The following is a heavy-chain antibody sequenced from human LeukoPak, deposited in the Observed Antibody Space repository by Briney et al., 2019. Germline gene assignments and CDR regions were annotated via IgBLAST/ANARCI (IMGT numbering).Heavy chain of an antibody. Sequence: GGSLRLSCAASGFTFSSFVMSWVRQTPGKGLEWVSTISHDGGSTYFADSVKGRFTISRDNSKSTLYLQMNSLRAEDTALYFCAKDFSSGLFDYWGQGTLVAVSS. CDR2: ISHDGGST. CDR3: AKDFSSGLFDY. D-gene: IGHD6-19*01. CDR1: GFTFSSFV. J-gene: IGHJ4*02. V-gene: IGHV3-23*01.